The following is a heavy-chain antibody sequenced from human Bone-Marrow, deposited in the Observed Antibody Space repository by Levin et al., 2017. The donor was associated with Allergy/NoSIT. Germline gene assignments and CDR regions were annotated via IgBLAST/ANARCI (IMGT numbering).Heavy chain of an antibody. CDR2: MSSSGNT. CDR3: ARHKADASLIRGLDRAFDY. CDR1: GASFSSSNSF. Sequence: SETLSLTCSVSGASFSSSNSFWGWIRQTPERGLEWIGTMSSSGNTYYSPSLRSRITFSVDTSKTKFSLRLTSVTAADTAIYYCARHKADASLIRGLDRAFDYWGQGTLATVSS. J-gene: IGHJ4*02. V-gene: IGHV4-39*01. D-gene: IGHD3-9*01.